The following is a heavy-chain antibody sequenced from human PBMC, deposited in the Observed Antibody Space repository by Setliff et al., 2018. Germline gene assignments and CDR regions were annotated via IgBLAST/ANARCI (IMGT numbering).Heavy chain of an antibody. CDR1: GFTFNKYW. V-gene: IGHV3-15*01. Sequence: GSLRLSCAASGFTFNKYWMSWVRQAPGKGLECVGRIKREVDGGTADYAAPVKGRFSISRDDSKNTLYLQMNNLKTEDTAVYYCTRNTPDDYWGQGTLVTVSS. J-gene: IGHJ4*02. CDR2: IKREVDGGTA. CDR3: TRNTPDDY.